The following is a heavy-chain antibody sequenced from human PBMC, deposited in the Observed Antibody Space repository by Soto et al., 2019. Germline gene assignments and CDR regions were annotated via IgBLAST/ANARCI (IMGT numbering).Heavy chain of an antibody. CDR2: SSDSGTFT. Sequence: GGSLRLSCAASGFTFSDYYMSWIRQAPGKGLEWLSYSSDSGTFTRYADSVKGRFSISRDNAKNSLYLQINSLRGEDTAIYYCARSGDNYNLLDYWGQGPPVTVS. V-gene: IGHV3-11*06. D-gene: IGHD1-1*01. CDR3: ARSGDNYNLLDY. J-gene: IGHJ4*02. CDR1: GFTFSDYY.